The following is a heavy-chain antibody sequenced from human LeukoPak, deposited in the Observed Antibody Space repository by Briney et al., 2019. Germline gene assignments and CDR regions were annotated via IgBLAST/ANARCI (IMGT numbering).Heavy chain of an antibody. J-gene: IGHJ4*02. CDR1: GFTFSSYA. V-gene: IGHV3-23*01. CDR2: ISGSGGST. CDR3: AKDTCSSTSCSNDY. Sequence: GGSLRLSCAASGFTFSSYAMSWVRQAPGKGLEWVSGISGSGGSTYCADSVKGRFTISRENAKNSLYLQMDSLRAEDTALYYCAKDTCSSTSCSNDYWGQGTLVTVSS. D-gene: IGHD2-2*01.